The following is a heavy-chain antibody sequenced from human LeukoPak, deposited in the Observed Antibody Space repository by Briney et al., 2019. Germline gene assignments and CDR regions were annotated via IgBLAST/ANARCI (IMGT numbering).Heavy chain of an antibody. CDR3: ARDRYYYDTSGPPLDI. CDR2: IYYSGST. Sequence: PSETLSLTCTVSGGSISSSNYYWGWIRQPPGKGLEWIGSIYYSGSTNYNPSLKSRVTMSVDTSKNQFSLRLSSVTAADTAVYYCARDRYYYDTSGPPLDIWGQGTMVTVSS. V-gene: IGHV4-39*07. D-gene: IGHD3-22*01. CDR1: GGSISSSNYY. J-gene: IGHJ3*02.